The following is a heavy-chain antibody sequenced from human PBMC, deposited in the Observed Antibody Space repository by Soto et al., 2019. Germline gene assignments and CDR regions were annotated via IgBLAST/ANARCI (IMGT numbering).Heavy chain of an antibody. J-gene: IGHJ3*02. Sequence: SETLSVTCTVSGGSISSGSYYWGWIRQPPGKGLEWIGSIYYSGSTYYNPSLKSRVTISVDTSKNQFSLKLSSVTAADTAVYYCAKHPGRYYDFWSGYSPDAFDIWGQGTMVTVS. D-gene: IGHD3-3*01. CDR1: GGSISSGSYY. CDR3: AKHPGRYYDFWSGYSPDAFDI. V-gene: IGHV4-39*01. CDR2: IYYSGST.